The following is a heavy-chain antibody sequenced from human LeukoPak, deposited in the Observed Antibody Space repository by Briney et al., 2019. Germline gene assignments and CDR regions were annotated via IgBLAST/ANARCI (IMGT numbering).Heavy chain of an antibody. CDR3: ARGRSAVRGVITTLDY. CDR2: IYTSGST. Sequence: PSETLSLTCTVSGGSISSYYWSWIRQPAGKGLEWIGRIYTSGSTNYNPSLKSRVTMSVDTSKNQFSLKLSSVTAADTAVYYCARGRSAVRGVITTLDYWGQGTLVTVSS. D-gene: IGHD3-10*01. V-gene: IGHV4-4*07. J-gene: IGHJ4*02. CDR1: GGSISSYY.